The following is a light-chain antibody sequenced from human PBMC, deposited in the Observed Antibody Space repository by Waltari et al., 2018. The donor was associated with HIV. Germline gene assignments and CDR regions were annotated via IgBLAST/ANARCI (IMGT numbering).Light chain of an antibody. Sequence: EIVMTQSPATLFMSPGERATFFCRASQSVSSNLAWYQQKFGQAPRLLIYDASTRATGIPARFSCSGSGTEFTLTISSLQSEDFAVYYCQQYNNWPPGYTFGQGTKLEIK. CDR2: DAS. J-gene: IGKJ2*01. CDR3: QQYNNWPPGYT. V-gene: IGKV3-15*01. CDR1: QSVSSN.